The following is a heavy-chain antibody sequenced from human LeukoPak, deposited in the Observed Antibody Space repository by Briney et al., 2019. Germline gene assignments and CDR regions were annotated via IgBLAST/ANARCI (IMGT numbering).Heavy chain of an antibody. J-gene: IGHJ3*02. D-gene: IGHD1-26*01. V-gene: IGHV1-69*10. CDR3: ARSLFPSGSAFDI. CDR1: GGTFSSYA. CDR2: IIPIFGIA. Sequence: SVKLSCKASGGTFSSYAISWVRQAPGQGLEWMGRIIPIFGIANYAQKFKGRVTITADKSTSTAYMELSSLRSEDTAVYYCARSLFPSGSAFDIWGQGTMVTVSS.